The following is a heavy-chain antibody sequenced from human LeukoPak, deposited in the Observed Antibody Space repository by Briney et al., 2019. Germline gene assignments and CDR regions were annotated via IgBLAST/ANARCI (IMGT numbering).Heavy chain of an antibody. CDR1: GFTFSSYS. Sequence: GGSLRLSCAASGFTFSSYSMNWVRQAPGEGLEWVSLMSGDGVSTYYADSVKGRFTISRDNSKKSLYLQMDSLRTEDTALYYCAKPYCSSASCPHYFQDWGQGTLVTVFS. V-gene: IGHV3-43*02. D-gene: IGHD2-2*01. J-gene: IGHJ1*01. CDR2: MSGDGVST. CDR3: AKPYCSSASCPHYFQD.